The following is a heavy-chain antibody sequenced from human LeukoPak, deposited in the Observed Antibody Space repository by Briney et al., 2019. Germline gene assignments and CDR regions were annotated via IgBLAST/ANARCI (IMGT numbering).Heavy chain of an antibody. Sequence: GGSLRLSCAASGFTFSSYSMNWVRQAPGKGLEWISSISGSSSYIYYADSVKGRFTISRDNAKNSLYLQMNSLRAEDTAVYYCARDRSPGNFDYWGQGTLVTVSS. D-gene: IGHD3-10*01. J-gene: IGHJ4*02. CDR3: ARDRSPGNFDY. CDR2: ISGSSSYI. V-gene: IGHV3-21*01. CDR1: GFTFSSYS.